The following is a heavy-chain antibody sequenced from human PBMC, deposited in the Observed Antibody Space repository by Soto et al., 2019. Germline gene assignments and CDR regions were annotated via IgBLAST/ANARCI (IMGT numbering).Heavy chain of an antibody. Sequence: QVQLQESGPGLVKPSQTLSLTCTVSGVSISDDNYYWSWIRQPPGKDLEWIGHIYNRGNTYNNPSLRSRLTRSLDTSKSQFSLNLNSVTAADTAVYYCAGGLSGDKVDQWGQGTLVTVSS. CDR2: IYNRGNT. D-gene: IGHD2-21*01. CDR3: AGGLSGDKVDQ. J-gene: IGHJ4*02. V-gene: IGHV4-30-4*01. CDR1: GVSISDDNYY.